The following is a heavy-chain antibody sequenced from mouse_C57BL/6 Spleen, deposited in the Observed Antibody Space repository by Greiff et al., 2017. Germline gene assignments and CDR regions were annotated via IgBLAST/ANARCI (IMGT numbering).Heavy chain of an antibody. V-gene: IGHV1-52*01. CDR3: ARGEGTTAVAPYAMDY. J-gene: IGHJ4*01. Sequence: QVQLQQPGAELVRPGSSVKLSCKASGYTFTSYWMHWVKQRPIQGLEWIGNIDPSDSETHYNQKFKDKATLTVDKSSSTAYMQLSSLTSEDSAVYYCARGEGTTAVAPYAMDYWGQGTSVTVSS. CDR1: GYTFTSYW. D-gene: IGHD1-1*01. CDR2: IDPSDSET.